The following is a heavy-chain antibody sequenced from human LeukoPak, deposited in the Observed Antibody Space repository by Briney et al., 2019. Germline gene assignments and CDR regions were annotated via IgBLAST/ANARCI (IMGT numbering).Heavy chain of an antibody. CDR3: ARELGGTKTGGFDI. V-gene: IGHV3-64*02. J-gene: IGHJ3*02. D-gene: IGHD1-14*01. CDR1: GFRFSYHD. CDR2: IGAAGAHT. Sequence: GGSLRLSCAASGFRFSYHDMHWVRQAPGKGLEFVSSIGAAGAHTFYADSVKGRFTISRDNFQSTMYLQMNGLRPEDSAVYYCARELGGTKTGGFDIWGQGTVVTVSS.